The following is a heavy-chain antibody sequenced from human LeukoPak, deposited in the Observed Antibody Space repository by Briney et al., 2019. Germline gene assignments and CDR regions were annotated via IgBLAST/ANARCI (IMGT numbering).Heavy chain of an antibody. CDR2: INPNSGDT. D-gene: IGHD2-15*01. V-gene: IGHV1-2*06. CDR3: ARASGGFLVDY. CDR1: GYTFTAYY. J-gene: IGHJ4*02. Sequence: GASVKVSCTASGYTFTAYYMHWVRQAPGQGLEGMGRINPNSGDTNYAQKFRGRVTMTGDTSIGTAYMELSRLTSDDTAVYYCARASGGFLVDYWGQGTLVTVSS.